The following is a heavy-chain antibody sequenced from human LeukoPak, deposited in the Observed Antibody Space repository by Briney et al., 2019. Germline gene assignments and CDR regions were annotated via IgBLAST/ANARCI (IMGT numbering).Heavy chain of an antibody. J-gene: IGHJ4*02. CDR1: GGSISSYY. CDR3: ARALWGYYDSSGSPGHYFDY. Sequence: SETLSLTCTVSGGSISSYYWSWIRQPPGKGLEWIGCIYYSGSTNYNPSLKSRVTISVDTSKNQFSLKLSSVTAADTAVYYCARALWGYYDSSGSPGHYFDYWGQGTLVTVSS. CDR2: IYYSGST. V-gene: IGHV4-59*01. D-gene: IGHD3-22*01.